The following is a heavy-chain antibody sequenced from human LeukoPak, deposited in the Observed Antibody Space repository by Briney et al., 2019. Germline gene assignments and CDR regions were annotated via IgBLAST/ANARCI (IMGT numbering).Heavy chain of an antibody. CDR3: AKDRRAAKNWFDP. Sequence: GGSLRLSCAASGFTFSSYGMPSVRQAPGKGLEWVAFIRYDGSNKYYADSVKGRFTISRDNSKNTLYLQMNSLRAEDTAVYYCAKDRRAAKNWFDPWGQGTLVTVSS. CDR2: IRYDGSNK. CDR1: GFTFSSYG. V-gene: IGHV3-30*02. J-gene: IGHJ5*02. D-gene: IGHD6-13*01.